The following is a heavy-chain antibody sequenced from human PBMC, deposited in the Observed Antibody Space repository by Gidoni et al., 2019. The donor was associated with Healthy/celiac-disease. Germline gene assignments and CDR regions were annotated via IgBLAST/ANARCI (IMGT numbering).Heavy chain of an antibody. V-gene: IGHV3-64D*06. J-gene: IGHJ4*02. D-gene: IGHD4-17*01. CDR1: GFTFSSYA. CDR3: VKDLGDTGTNSDY. CDR2: ISSNGGST. Sequence: EVQLVESGGGLVQPGGSLSLSCSASGFTFSSYAMHWVRQAPGKGMEYVSAISSNGGSTYYADSVKGRFTISRDNSKNTLYLQMSSLRAEDTAVYYCVKDLGDTGTNSDYWGQGTLVTVSS.